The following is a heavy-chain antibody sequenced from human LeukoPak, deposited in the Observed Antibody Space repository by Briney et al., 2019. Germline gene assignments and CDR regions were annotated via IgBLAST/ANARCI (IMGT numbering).Heavy chain of an antibody. CDR2: ISSNGGST. D-gene: IGHD1-26*01. J-gene: IGHJ3*01. CDR3: AKDRGGSSELGDAFDV. CDR1: GFTFSSYA. Sequence: QPGGSLRLSCAASGFTFSSYAMHWVRQAPGKGLEYVSAISSNGGSTYYANSVKGRFTISRDNSKNTLYLQMGSLRAEDMALYYCAKDRGGSSELGDAFDVWGQGTMVRVSS. V-gene: IGHV3-64*01.